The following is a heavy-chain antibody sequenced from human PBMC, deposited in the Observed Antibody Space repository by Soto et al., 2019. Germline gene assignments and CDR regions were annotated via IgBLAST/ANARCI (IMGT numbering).Heavy chain of an antibody. CDR2: ISTSGGST. V-gene: IGHV3-23*01. CDR3: AKPDRLKNWNYWYFDY. J-gene: IGHJ4*02. D-gene: IGHD1-7*01. CDR1: GFTFSSFA. Sequence: GGSLRLSCGASGFTFSSFAMSWVRQAPGKGLEWVSAISTSGGSTYYAESVKGRFTISRDNSKNTLYLQMNSLRAEDTAVYYCAKPDRLKNWNYWYFDYWGQGTLVTVSS.